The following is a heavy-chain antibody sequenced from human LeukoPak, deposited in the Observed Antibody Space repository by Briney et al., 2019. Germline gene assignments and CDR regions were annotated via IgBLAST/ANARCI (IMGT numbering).Heavy chain of an antibody. J-gene: IGHJ4*02. V-gene: IGHV3-23*01. CDR3: AKTRPLDSSSWSHGDY. CDR2: ISGSGDST. Sequence: GGSLTLSCAASGFTFSSYAMSWVRQAPGKGLEWVSAISGSGDSTYYGDSVKGRFTISRDNSKNTLYLQMNSLRAEDTAVYYCAKTRPLDSSSWSHGDYWGQGTLVTVSS. CDR1: GFTFSSYA. D-gene: IGHD6-13*01.